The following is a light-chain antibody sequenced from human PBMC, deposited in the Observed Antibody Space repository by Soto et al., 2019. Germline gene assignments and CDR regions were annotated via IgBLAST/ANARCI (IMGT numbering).Light chain of an antibody. CDR2: DVT. Sequence: QSALSQPASVSGSPGQSITISCTGTSSDVGGYEYVSWYQHQPDKAPKLIIYDVTNRPSGVSTRFSGSKSGNTASLTISGIQTEDEADYYCASITRSSTSVFGTGTKVIVL. CDR1: SSDVGGYEY. V-gene: IGLV2-14*01. J-gene: IGLJ1*01. CDR3: ASITRSSTSV.